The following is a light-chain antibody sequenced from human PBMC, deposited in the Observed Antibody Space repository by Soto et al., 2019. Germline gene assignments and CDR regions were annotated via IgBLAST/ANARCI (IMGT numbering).Light chain of an antibody. J-gene: IGLJ1*01. CDR2: EVS. V-gene: IGLV2-8*01. CDR3: RSYSGTNYHYV. CDR1: SSDFGGYNY. Sequence: QSALTQPPSASGSFGQSVTISCTGTSSDFGGYNYVSWYQQHPGKAPKLMIYEVSERPSGVPDRFSGSKSGNTASLTVSGLQADDEADYCCRSYSGTNYHYVFGTGTKVTVL.